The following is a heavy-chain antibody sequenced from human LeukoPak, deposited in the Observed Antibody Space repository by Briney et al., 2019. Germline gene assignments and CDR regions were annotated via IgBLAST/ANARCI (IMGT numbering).Heavy chain of an antibody. V-gene: IGHV5-51*01. CDR1: GYSFTSYW. CDR3: TRLRISMVRGVILPRDNWFDP. D-gene: IGHD3-10*01. Sequence: GESLKISCKGSGYSFTSYWLGWVRQMPGKGLEWMGIIYPGDSDTRYSPSFQGQVTISADKSISTAYLQWTSLKTSDTAMYYCTRLRISMVRGVILPRDNWFDPWGQGTLVTVSS. CDR2: IYPGDSDT. J-gene: IGHJ5*02.